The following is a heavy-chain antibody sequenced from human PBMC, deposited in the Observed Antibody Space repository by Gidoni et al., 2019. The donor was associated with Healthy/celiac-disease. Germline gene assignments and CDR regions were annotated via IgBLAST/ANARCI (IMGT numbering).Heavy chain of an antibody. J-gene: IGHJ4*02. Sequence: EVQLLESGGGLVQPGGSLRLSCAASGFTFSSYAMSWVRQAPGKGLEWVSAISGSGGSTYYADSVKGRFTISRDNSKNTLYLQMNSLRAEDTAVYYCAKGEYIEWLRSDYFDYWGQGTLVTVSS. D-gene: IGHD5-12*01. CDR3: AKGEYIEWLRSDYFDY. CDR2: ISGSGGST. CDR1: GFTFSSYA. V-gene: IGHV3-23*01.